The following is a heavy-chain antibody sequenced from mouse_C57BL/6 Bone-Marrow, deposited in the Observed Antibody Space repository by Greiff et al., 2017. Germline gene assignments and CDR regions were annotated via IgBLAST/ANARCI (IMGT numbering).Heavy chain of an antibody. CDR3: ARDGYSSWYFDV. V-gene: IGHV3-5*01. D-gene: IGHD2-3*01. CDR1: GISLTTENYR. Sequence: VQLQESGPGLVKPSQTVFLTCTVTGISLTTENYRWSWIRQFPGNNLEWIGYLYYSGTITYNPSPTSRTTITRDTLQIKFFLEMNSLTAEDTAKYYCARDGYSSWYFDVWGTGTTVTVSS. CDR2: LYYSGTI. J-gene: IGHJ1*03.